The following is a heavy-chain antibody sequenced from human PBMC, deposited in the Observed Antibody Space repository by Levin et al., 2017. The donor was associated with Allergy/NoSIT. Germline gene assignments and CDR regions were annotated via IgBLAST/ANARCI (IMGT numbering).Heavy chain of an antibody. V-gene: IGHV3-23*01. CDR2: ISGSGRST. J-gene: IGHJ4*02. Sequence: GESLKISCVASGFTFSNYAMSWVRQAPGKGLEWVAAISGSGRSTYYADSVKGRFTISRDNSKNTLYLQVDSLRADDTAVHYCAKESRISVGAPDYWGQGALVTVSS. D-gene: IGHD6-19*01. CDR3: AKESRISVGAPDY. CDR1: GFTFSNYA.